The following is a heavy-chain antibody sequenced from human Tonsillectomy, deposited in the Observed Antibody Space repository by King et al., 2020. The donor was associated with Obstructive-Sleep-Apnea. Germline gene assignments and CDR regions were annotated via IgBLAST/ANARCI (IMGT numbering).Heavy chain of an antibody. CDR3: ARGDTMIVVVTPDAFDI. V-gene: IGHV4-34*01. CDR1: GGSFSGYY. CDR2: INHSGST. Sequence: QVQLQQWGAGLLKPSETLSLTCAVYGGSFSGYYWSWIRQPPGKGLEWIGEINHSGSTNYNPSLKSRVTISVDTSKNQFSLKLSSVTAADTAVYYCARGDTMIVVVTPDAFDIWGRGTMVTVSS. D-gene: IGHD3-22*01. J-gene: IGHJ3*02.